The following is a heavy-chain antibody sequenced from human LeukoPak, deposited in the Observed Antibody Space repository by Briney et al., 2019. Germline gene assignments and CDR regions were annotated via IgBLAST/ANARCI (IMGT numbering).Heavy chain of an antibody. D-gene: IGHD3-16*02. CDR1: GFTFSSYA. CDR2: MSYDGTKN. J-gene: IGHJ4*02. V-gene: IGHV3-30-3*01. CDR3: ARDASGYASVWGSFRYTLDY. Sequence: PGGSLRLSCAASGFTFSSYAMSWVRQAPGKGLEWVAVMSYDGTKNYYADSVKGRFTISRDNSNNTLSLQMSSLRTEDTAVYFCARDASGYASVWGSFRYTLDYWGQGTLVTVSS.